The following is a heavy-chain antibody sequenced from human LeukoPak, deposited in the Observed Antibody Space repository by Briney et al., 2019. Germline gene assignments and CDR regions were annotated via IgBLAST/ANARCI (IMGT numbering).Heavy chain of an antibody. D-gene: IGHD2-2*01. J-gene: IGHJ2*01. V-gene: IGHV3-21*03. Sequence: GGSLRLSCAASGFTFSSYSMNWVRQAPGKGLEWVSSISSSSSYIYYADSVKGRFTISRDNAKNSLYLQMNSLRAEDTAVYYCARDLREYCSSTSCPNWYIDLWGRGTLVTVSS. CDR1: GFTFSSYS. CDR3: ARDLREYCSSTSCPNWYIDL. CDR2: ISSSSSYI.